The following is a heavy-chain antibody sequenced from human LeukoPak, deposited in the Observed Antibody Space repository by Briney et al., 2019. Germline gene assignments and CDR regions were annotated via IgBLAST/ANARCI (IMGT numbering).Heavy chain of an antibody. CDR2: ISGSGGST. CDR3: AKDDPLYYDILTGYPDY. Sequence: GGSLRLSCAASGFTFSSYAMSWVRQAPGKGLEWVSAISGSGGSTYYADSVKGRFTISRDNSKNTLYLQMNSLRAEDTAVYCCAKDDPLYYDILTGYPDYWGQGTLVTVSS. V-gene: IGHV3-23*01. J-gene: IGHJ4*02. D-gene: IGHD3-9*01. CDR1: GFTFSSYA.